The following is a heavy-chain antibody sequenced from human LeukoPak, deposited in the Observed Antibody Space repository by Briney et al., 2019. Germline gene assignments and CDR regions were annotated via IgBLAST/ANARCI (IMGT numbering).Heavy chain of an antibody. CDR2: IHYTGST. V-gene: IGHV4-59*01. J-gene: IGHJ5*02. CDR1: GGSISSYY. D-gene: IGHD3-10*01. CDR3: ARGGYYGSGNDFRFDP. Sequence: SETLSLTCTVSGGSISSYYWSWVRQSPGKGLEWVGYIHYTGSTNYNPSLKSRVTISVATSKNQFSLKLKSVTAADTAVYYCARGGYYGSGNDFRFDPWGQGTLVTVSS.